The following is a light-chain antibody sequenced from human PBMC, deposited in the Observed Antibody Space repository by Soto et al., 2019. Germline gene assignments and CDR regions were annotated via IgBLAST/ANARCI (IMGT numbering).Light chain of an antibody. V-gene: IGKV3-20*01. CDR2: GAS. CDR3: HQYAGSPPYT. CDR1: QSVSSSY. J-gene: IGKJ2*01. Sequence: EIVLTQSPGTLSLSPGERATLSCRVSQSVSSSYLAWYQQKPGQAPRLLIYGASSRATGIPDRFSGSGSGTDFTLTISSLEPEDFAVYYCHQYAGSPPYTLGQGTKLEIK.